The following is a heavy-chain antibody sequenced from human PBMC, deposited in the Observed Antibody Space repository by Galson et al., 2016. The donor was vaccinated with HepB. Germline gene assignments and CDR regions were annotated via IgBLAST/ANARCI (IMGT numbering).Heavy chain of an antibody. D-gene: IGHD6-13*01. Sequence: SLRLSCAASGFSIRNHWMSWVRQAPGQGLEWVAHINQDGSVEKYADSVRGRFAVFKDNAKNSVYLQLNSLSADDTAMFYCARIAADGSTFDYWGQGTLVTVSS. J-gene: IGHJ4*02. CDR2: INQDGSVE. CDR3: ARIAADGSTFDY. V-gene: IGHV3-7*03. CDR1: GFSIRNHW.